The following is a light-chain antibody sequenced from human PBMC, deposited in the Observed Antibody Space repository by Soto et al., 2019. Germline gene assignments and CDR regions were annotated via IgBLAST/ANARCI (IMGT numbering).Light chain of an antibody. CDR2: GAS. CDR3: LQDYNYPLT. Sequence: IQMTQSPSSLSAYVGDRVTITCRASQGIRDDLGWYQQKPGRAPRLLVYGASSLQSGVPSRFSGSGYDTEFTLTISSLQPEDFATYYCLQDYNYPLTFGGGTRVEIK. V-gene: IGKV1-6*02. CDR1: QGIRDD. J-gene: IGKJ4*01.